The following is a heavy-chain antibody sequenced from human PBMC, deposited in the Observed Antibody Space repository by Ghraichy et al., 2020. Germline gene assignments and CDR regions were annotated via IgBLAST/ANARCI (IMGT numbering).Heavy chain of an antibody. J-gene: IGHJ5*02. D-gene: IGHD3-16*01. V-gene: IGHV4-39*01. CDR3: ARHLGGIDP. CDR2: IYYSGST. CDR1: GGSISSSSYY. Sequence: SETLSLTCTVSGGSISSSSYYWGWIRQPPGKGLEWIGSIYYSGSTYYNPSLKSRVTISVDTSKNQFSLKLSSVTAADTAVYYCARHLGGIDPWGQGTLVTVSS.